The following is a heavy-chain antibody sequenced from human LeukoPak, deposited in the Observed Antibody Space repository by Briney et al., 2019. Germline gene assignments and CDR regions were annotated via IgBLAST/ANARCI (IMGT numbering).Heavy chain of an antibody. CDR1: GDSINNYY. V-gene: IGHV4-4*07. CDR2: IYTSGNT. Sequence: TSETLSLTCAVSGDSINNYYWGWIRQPAGKGLEWIGRIYTSGNTDYNSSLKSRVTMSIDTSNNHFSLKLTSVTAADTAVYYCAREYKDYDGDGYHFDRWGQGFLVTVSS. CDR3: AREYKDYDGDGYHFDR. J-gene: IGHJ4*02. D-gene: IGHD3-22*01.